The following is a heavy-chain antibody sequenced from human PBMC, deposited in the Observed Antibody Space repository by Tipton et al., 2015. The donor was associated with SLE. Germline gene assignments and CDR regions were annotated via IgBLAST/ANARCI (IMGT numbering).Heavy chain of an antibody. CDR2: IYSNGNT. CDR1: GASLNSGGYY. V-gene: IGHV4-31*02. J-gene: IGHJ4*02. CDR3: ARAIRFFDY. Sequence: LRLSCTVSGASLNSGGYYWSWIRQHPEKGLEWIGYIYSNGNTYFNPSPQSRLTISLDTSQNQFSLSLTSVTAADTAVYYCARAIRFFDYWGRGTLVTVSS. D-gene: IGHD2-21*01.